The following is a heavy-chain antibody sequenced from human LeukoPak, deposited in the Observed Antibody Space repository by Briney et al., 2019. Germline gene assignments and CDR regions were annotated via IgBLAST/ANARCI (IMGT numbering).Heavy chain of an antibody. CDR1: GDSVTSSAHS. D-gene: IGHD3-9*01. CDR2: IYYSGTT. J-gene: IGHJ4*02. Sequence: SETLSLICAVSGDSVTSSAHSWGWNRQPQGQSLVWLVNIYYSGTTAYNPSLKSRVTLSVDTSNNQFSLKMSSVTAADTAVYYCARLSRGRYFDYMFDYWGQGTPVTVPS. CDR3: ARLSRGRYFDYMFDY. V-gene: IGHV4-39*01.